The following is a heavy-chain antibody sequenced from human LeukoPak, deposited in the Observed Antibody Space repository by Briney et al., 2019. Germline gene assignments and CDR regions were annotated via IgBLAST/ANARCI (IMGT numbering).Heavy chain of an antibody. Sequence: SETLSLTCAVYGGSFSGHYWSWIRQPPGKELEWIGEINHSGSTNYNPSLKSRVTISVDTSKNQFSLKLSSVTAADTAVYYCARGLDYGDYLFNYYYYYGMDVWGQGTTVTVSS. CDR2: INHSGST. D-gene: IGHD4-17*01. V-gene: IGHV4-34*01. CDR1: GGSFSGHY. CDR3: ARGLDYGDYLFNYYYYYGMDV. J-gene: IGHJ6*02.